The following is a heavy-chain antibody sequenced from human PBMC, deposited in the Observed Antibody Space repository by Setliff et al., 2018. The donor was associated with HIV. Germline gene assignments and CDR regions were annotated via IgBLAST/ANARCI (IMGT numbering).Heavy chain of an antibody. V-gene: IGHV3-7*01. CDR2: ISPDGSAT. J-gene: IGHJ5*02. CDR3: ARDRERWLQSRLFDP. CDR1: GFRFRSYW. D-gene: IGHD4-4*01. Sequence: GSLRLSCAASGFRFRSYWMGWVRQAPAKGLEWVANISPDGSATYYVDSVKGRFTISRDNAKNSLYLQLNSLRVEDTAIYYCARDRERWLQSRLFDPWGQGTLVTVSS.